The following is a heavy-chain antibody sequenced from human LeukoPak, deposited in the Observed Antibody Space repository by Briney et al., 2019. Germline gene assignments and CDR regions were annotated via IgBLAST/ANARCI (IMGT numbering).Heavy chain of an antibody. D-gene: IGHD3-22*01. V-gene: IGHV1-18*01. CDR1: GYTFTNYG. J-gene: IGHJ4*02. CDR3: ARGSTARYYYDSSGYYRGAVDY. Sequence: ASVKVSCKASGYTFTNYGISWVRQAPGQGLEWMGWISAYNGNTNYAQKLQGRVTMTTDTSTSTAYMELRSLRSDDTAVYYCARGSTARYYYDSSGYYRGAVDYWGQGTLVTISS. CDR2: ISAYNGNT.